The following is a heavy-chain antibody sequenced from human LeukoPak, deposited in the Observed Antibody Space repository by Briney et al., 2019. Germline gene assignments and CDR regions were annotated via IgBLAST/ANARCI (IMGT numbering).Heavy chain of an antibody. CDR1: GGSISSYY. V-gene: IGHV4-59*01. CDR2: IYYSGST. Sequence: SETLSLTCTVSGGSISSYYWSWIRQPPGKGLEWIGYIYYSGSTNYNPSLKSRVTISVDTSKNQFSLKLSSVTAADTAVYYCARVGSASRLLYYMDVWGKGTTVTVSS. J-gene: IGHJ6*03. D-gene: IGHD2-2*01. CDR3: ARVGSASRLLYYMDV.